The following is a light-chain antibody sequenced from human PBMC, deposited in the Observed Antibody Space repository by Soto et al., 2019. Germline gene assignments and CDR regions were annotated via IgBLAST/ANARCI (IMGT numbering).Light chain of an antibody. Sequence: DIVMTQTPLSSPVTLGQAASISCKSSQSLVHSDGNTYLSWYQQRPGQPPRLLIYKVSERFSGVPERFSGSGAGTDFTLTISSVEAEDVGVYYCMQATQSVWTFGQGTKWEIK. V-gene: IGKV2-24*01. CDR2: KVS. J-gene: IGKJ1*01. CDR3: MQATQSVWT. CDR1: QSLVHSDGNTY.